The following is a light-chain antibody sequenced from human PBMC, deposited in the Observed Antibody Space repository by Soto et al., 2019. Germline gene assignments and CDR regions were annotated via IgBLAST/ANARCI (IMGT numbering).Light chain of an antibody. Sequence: QSALTQPPSVSGSPGQSVSISCTGTSSDVGAYNYVSWYQQHPGKAPKLMIYDVNRRPSGVPDRFSGSKSGNTASLTISGLQAEDEADYSCCSLGGSYPVIFGGGTKLTVL. V-gene: IGLV2-11*01. CDR1: SSDVGAYNY. CDR3: CSLGGSYPVI. CDR2: DVN. J-gene: IGLJ2*01.